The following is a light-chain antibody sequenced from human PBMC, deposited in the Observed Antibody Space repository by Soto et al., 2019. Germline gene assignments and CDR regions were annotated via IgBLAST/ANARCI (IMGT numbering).Light chain of an antibody. V-gene: IGKV1-39*01. J-gene: IGKJ1*01. CDR1: QSISSY. Sequence: DIQMTQSPCSLSASVGDRVTITCRASQSISSYLNWYQQKPGKAPKLLIYAASSLQSGVPSRFSGSGSGTDFTLTISSLQPEDFAPYYCQQSYSTPRTFGQGTKVEIK. CDR3: QQSYSTPRT. CDR2: AAS.